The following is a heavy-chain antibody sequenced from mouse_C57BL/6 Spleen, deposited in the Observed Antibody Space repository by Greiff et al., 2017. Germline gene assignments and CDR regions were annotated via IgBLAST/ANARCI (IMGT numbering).Heavy chain of an antibody. Sequence: EVQLQQSGPELVKPGASVKIPCKASGYTFTDYNMDWVKQSHGKSLEWIGDINPNNGGTIYNQKFKGKATLTVDKSSSTAYMELRSLTSEDTAVYYCARKGFYYGSSLWYFDVWGTGTTVTVSS. CDR1: GYTFTDYN. CDR3: ARKGFYYGSSLWYFDV. CDR2: INPNNGGT. V-gene: IGHV1-18*01. J-gene: IGHJ1*03. D-gene: IGHD1-1*01.